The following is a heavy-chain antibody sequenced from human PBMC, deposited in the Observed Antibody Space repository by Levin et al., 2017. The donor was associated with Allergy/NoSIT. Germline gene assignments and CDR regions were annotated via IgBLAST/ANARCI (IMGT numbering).Heavy chain of an antibody. CDR1: GLTFSNAW. CDR3: TTGAQYHMPSEFDP. J-gene: IGHJ5*02. CDR2: IKSKAYGGTT. D-gene: IGHD2-2*01. V-gene: IGHV3-15*01. Sequence: GGSLRLSCAVSGLTFSNAWMTWVRQAPGKGLEWVGRIKSKAYGGTTDYAAPVKGRFTISRDDSKNTLSLQMNSLTTDDTAVYYCTTGAQYHMPSEFDPWGQGTLVTVSS.